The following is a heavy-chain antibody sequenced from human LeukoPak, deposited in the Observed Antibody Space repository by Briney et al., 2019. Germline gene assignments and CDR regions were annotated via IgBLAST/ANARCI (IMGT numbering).Heavy chain of an antibody. J-gene: IGHJ3*02. V-gene: IGHV1-69*13. CDR2: IIPIFGTA. Sequence: ASVKVSCKASGGTFISYAISWVRQAPGQGLEWMGGIIPIFGTANYAQKFQGRVTITADESTSTAYMELSSLRSEDTAVYYCARGDTAMTIDAFDIWGQGTMVTVSS. CDR3: ARGDTAMTIDAFDI. CDR1: GGTFISYA. D-gene: IGHD5-18*01.